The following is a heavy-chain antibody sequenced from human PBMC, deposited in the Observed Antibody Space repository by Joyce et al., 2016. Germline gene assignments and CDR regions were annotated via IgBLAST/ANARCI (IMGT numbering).Heavy chain of an antibody. J-gene: IGHJ6*02. CDR1: GDSFSGTSYY. CDR2: IYNSETT. D-gene: IGHD3-10*01. CDR3: ATSLPSRVGGFQFFGMDV. V-gene: IGHV4-61*01. Sequence: HLQESGPGLVKPSETLSLTCTISGDSFSGTSYYWSLIRQSPGKGREWLGFIYNSETTHYNRSLVGRLSISVGAAKTQFSLRLTSVTSADTAVYYCATSLPSRVGGFQFFGMDVWGQGTTVIVS.